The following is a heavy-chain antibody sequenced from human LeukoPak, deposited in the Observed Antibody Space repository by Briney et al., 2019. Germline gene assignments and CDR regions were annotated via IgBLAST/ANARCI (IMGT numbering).Heavy chain of an antibody. V-gene: IGHV4-59*11. CDR3: ARSPMVRGVTTFDY. Sequence: PSETLSLTCTVSGGSISSHYWSRIRQPPGKGLEWIGYIYYSGSTNYNPSLKSRVTISVDTSKNQFSLKLSSVTAADTAVYYCARSPMVRGVTTFDYWDQGTLVTVSS. J-gene: IGHJ4*02. CDR1: GGSISSHY. CDR2: IYYSGST. D-gene: IGHD3-10*01.